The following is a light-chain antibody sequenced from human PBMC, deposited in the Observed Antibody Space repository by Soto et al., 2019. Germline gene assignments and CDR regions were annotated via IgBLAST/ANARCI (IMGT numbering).Light chain of an antibody. Sequence: EIVLTQSPGTLSLSPGERATLSCRASQSGSTNYIAWYQQKPGQAPRLLIYTTSNRATGIPDRFSGSGSGTDSTLTISRREPDDSAVYYCQQYGSSWTFGQGTKVEIK. CDR3: QQYGSSWT. J-gene: IGKJ1*01. V-gene: IGKV3-20*01. CDR2: TTS. CDR1: QSGSTNY.